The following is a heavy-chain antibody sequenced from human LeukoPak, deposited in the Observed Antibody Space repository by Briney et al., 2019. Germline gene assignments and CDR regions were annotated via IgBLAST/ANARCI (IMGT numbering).Heavy chain of an antibody. CDR1: GFTFSSYW. V-gene: IGHV3-7*01. J-gene: IGHJ3*02. D-gene: IGHD3-22*01. Sequence: PGGSLRLSSAASGFTFSSYWMSWVRQAPGKGLEWVANIKQDRSEKYYVDSVKGRFTISRDNAKNSLYLQMNSLRAEDTAVYYCARDHNYYDSSGYYESGAFDIWGQGTMVTVSS. CDR3: ARDHNYYDSSGYYESGAFDI. CDR2: IKQDRSEK.